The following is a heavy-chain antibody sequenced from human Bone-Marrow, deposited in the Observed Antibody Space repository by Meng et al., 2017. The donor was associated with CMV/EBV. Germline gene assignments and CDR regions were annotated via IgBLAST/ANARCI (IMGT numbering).Heavy chain of an antibody. Sequence: ASVKVSCKAPGNIFTKNGISWVRQAPGQGLEWMGWISADNDNTNLIQKFQGRVTMTTDTSTSTVYMEFRNLRSDDTGTYYCARGGDYGDFHDPFDYWGQGTRVTGSS. CDR1: GNIFTKNG. V-gene: IGHV1-18*01. CDR3: ARGGDYGDFHDPFDY. CDR2: ISADNDNT. J-gene: IGHJ4*02. D-gene: IGHD4-17*01.